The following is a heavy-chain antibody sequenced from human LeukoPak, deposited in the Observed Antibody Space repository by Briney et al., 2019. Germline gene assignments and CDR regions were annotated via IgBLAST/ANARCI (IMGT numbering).Heavy chain of an antibody. CDR2: ISAYNGNT. V-gene: IGHV1-18*01. CDR3: ARGPVTIFGAVTIGY. CDR1: GYTFTSSG. J-gene: IGHJ4*02. Sequence: GASVKVSCKASGYTFTSSGISWVRQAPGQGLEWMGWISAYNGNTNYAQKLQGRVTMTTDTSTSTAYMELRSLRSDDTAVYYCARGPVTIFGAVTIGYWGQGTLVTVSS. D-gene: IGHD3-3*01.